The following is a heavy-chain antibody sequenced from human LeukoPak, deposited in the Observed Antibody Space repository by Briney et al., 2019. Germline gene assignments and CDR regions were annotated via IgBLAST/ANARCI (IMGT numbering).Heavy chain of an antibody. CDR1: GFTFSSYG. J-gene: IGHJ4*02. Sequence: GGSLRLSCAASGFTFSSYGMHWVRQAPGKGLEGVAVIWYDGSNKYYADSVKGRFTISRDNYKNTLYLQMNSLRAEDTAVYYCAKDTGGGNSDYFDYWGQGTLVTVSS. CDR2: IWYDGSNK. CDR3: AKDTGGGNSDYFDY. V-gene: IGHV3-33*06. D-gene: IGHD2-8*02.